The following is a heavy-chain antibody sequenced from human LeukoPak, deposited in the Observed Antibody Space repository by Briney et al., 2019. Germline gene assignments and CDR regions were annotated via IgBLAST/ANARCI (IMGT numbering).Heavy chain of an antibody. CDR2: TGNKPNSYTT. D-gene: IGHD3-9*01. CDR1: GFTFTTYW. CDR3: TRGGDNDWSPGDY. V-gene: IGHV3-72*01. J-gene: IGHJ4*02. Sequence: GGSLRLSCAASGFTFTTYWMHWVRQAPGKGLEWVGRTGNKPNSYTTDYAASVKGRFTISRDNSKNALYLQMNSLKIEDTAVYYCTRGGDNDWSPGDYWGQGTLVTVSS.